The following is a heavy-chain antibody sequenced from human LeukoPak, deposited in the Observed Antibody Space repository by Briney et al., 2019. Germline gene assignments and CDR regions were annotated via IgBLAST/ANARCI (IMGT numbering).Heavy chain of an antibody. CDR1: GGSISSYY. J-gene: IGHJ4*02. Sequence: SETLSLTCTVSGGSISSYYWSWIRQPPGKGLEWIGYIYYSGSTNYNPSLKSRVTISVDTSKNQFSLKLSSVTAADTAVYYCARLVAAAGGPTDYWGQGTLVTVSS. V-gene: IGHV4-59*08. CDR3: ARLVAAAGGPTDY. D-gene: IGHD6-13*01. CDR2: IYYSGST.